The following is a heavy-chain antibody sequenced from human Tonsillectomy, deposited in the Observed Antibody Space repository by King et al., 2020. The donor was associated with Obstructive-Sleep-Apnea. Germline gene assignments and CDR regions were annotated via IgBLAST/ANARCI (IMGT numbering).Heavy chain of an antibody. J-gene: IGHJ4*02. D-gene: IGHD6-19*01. CDR2: SYYRGSP. V-gene: IGHV4-39*07. CDR1: GGSISGSSYY. Sequence: QVQLQESGPGLVKPSETLSLTCTVSGGSISGSSYYWGWIRQPPGKGLEWIGNSYYRGSPYYNPSPRSQAAISVDTSKNQFSLKLISVTAADTAVYYCAGDGGSGWSLIWGQGALVTVSS. CDR3: AGDGGSGWSLI.